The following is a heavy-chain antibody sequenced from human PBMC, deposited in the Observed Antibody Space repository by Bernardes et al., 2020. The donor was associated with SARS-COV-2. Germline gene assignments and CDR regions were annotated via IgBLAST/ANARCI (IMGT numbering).Heavy chain of an antibody. Sequence: GGSLRLSCAASGFTFSRYDMHWVRQAPGKGLEWVAVIWSDGDDKYYGDSVKGRFTISRDDSKNTLYLQMNGLIAEDTALYYCAREGNGDYEDALDHWGQGTLVTVSS. CDR1: GFTFSRYD. CDR2: IWSDGDDK. D-gene: IGHD4-17*01. V-gene: IGHV3-33*01. CDR3: AREGNGDYEDALDH. J-gene: IGHJ4*02.